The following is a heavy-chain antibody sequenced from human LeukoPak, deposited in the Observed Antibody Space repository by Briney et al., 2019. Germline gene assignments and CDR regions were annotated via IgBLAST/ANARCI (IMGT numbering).Heavy chain of an antibody. CDR2: INPTGGST. D-gene: IGHD6-6*01. J-gene: IGHJ4*02. Sequence: ASVKVSCKASGYTFPSYFMHWVRQAPGQRLEWMGIINPTGGSTTYAQKFQGRVTMTRDTSTSTVYMELSSLRSDDTAVYYCARTAARRFDYWGQGTLVTVSS. V-gene: IGHV1-46*01. CDR3: ARTAARRFDY. CDR1: GYTFPSYF.